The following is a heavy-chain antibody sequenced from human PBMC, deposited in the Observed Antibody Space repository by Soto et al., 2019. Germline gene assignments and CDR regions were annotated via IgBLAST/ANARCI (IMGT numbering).Heavy chain of an antibody. CDR1: GFTFSSYS. J-gene: IGHJ3*02. V-gene: IGHV3-21*01. CDR3: ATGSGFPYSSGGSNI. CDR2: ISSSSSYI. Sequence: GGSLRLSCAASGFTFSSYSMNWVRQAPGKGLEWVSSISSSSSYIYYADSVKGRFTISRDNAKNSLYLQMNSLRAEDTAVYYCATGSGFPYSSGGSNIWGQGTMVTVSS. D-gene: IGHD6-19*01.